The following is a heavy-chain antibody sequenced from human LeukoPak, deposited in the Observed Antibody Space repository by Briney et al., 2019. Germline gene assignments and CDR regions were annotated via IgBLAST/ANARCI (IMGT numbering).Heavy chain of an antibody. V-gene: IGHV5-51*01. CDR3: ARQGGLRYFDCLSGFDP. D-gene: IGHD3-9*01. CDR1: GYSFTSYW. CDR2: IYPGDSDT. Sequence: GESLKISCKGSGYSFTSYWIGWVRQMPRKGLEWMGIIYPGDSDTIYSPSLQGPVTTSADKSIRTAFLPCSRLKASDAAMYYCARQGGLRYFDCLSGFDPWGGGTLVGVSS. J-gene: IGHJ5*02.